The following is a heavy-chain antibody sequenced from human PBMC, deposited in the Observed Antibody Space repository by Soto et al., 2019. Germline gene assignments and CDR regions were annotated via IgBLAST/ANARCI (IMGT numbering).Heavy chain of an antibody. CDR1: GGSISSSSYY. Sequence: PSETLSLTCTVSGGSISSSSYYWGWIRQPPGKGLEWIGSIYYSGSTYYNPSLKSRVTISVDTSKNQFSLKLSSVTAADTAVYYCARRIGMMSYGSGSYYSWFDPWGRGTLVTVSS. J-gene: IGHJ5*02. CDR2: IYYSGST. CDR3: ARRIGMMSYGSGSYYSWFDP. D-gene: IGHD3-10*01. V-gene: IGHV4-39*01.